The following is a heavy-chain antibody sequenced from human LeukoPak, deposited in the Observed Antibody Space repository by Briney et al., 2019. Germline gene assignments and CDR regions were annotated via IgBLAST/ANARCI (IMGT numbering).Heavy chain of an antibody. Sequence: ATVKLSCKTSGYTFNNYGITWVRQAPGQGPEWMGWISGYDGDKTFAQKFQGRVAMSTDTSTTTAYMEVRSLRSDDSVLYFWARGGRRSGYTESDYWGQGTLATVSS. V-gene: IGHV1-18*01. CDR1: GYTFNNYG. J-gene: IGHJ4*02. CDR3: ARGGRRSGYTESDY. CDR2: ISGYDGDK. D-gene: IGHD2-2*02.